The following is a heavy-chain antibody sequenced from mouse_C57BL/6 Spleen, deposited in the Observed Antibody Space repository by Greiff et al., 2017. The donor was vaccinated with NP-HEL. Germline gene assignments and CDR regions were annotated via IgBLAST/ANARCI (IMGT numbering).Heavy chain of an antibody. CDR2: IDPSDSYT. CDR3: ARGVYGGSSNWYFDV. J-gene: IGHJ1*03. CDR1: GYTFTSYW. Sequence: VQLQQPGAELVMPGASVKLSCKASGYTFTSYWMHWVKQRPGQGLEWIGEIDPSDSYTNYNQKFKGKSTLTVDKSSSTAYMQLSSLTSEDSAVYYCARGVYGGSSNWYFDVWGTGTTVTVSS. V-gene: IGHV1-69*01. D-gene: IGHD1-1*01.